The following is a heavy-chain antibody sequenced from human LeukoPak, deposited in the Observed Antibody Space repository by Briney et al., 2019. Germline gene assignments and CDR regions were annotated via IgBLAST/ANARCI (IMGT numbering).Heavy chain of an antibody. J-gene: IGHJ4*02. CDR1: GVPFSSYW. CDR3: ATSLGPLTEY. D-gene: IGHD7-27*01. Sequence: PGGSLRLSCAASGVPFSSYWMHWVRQTPGKGLVWVSRINSGGRGTSYADSVKGRFTISRDNAKNTLYLQMNSLRAEDTALYYCATSLGPLTEYWGQGTLVTVSS. V-gene: IGHV3-74*01. CDR2: INSGGRGT.